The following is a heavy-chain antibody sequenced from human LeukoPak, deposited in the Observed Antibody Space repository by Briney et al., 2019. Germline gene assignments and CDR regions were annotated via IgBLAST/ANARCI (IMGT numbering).Heavy chain of an antibody. CDR1: GFTFSSFE. V-gene: IGHV3-48*03. J-gene: IGHJ5*01. CDR2: ISSSGSTI. CDR3: ARHNGWFDF. D-gene: IGHD2-8*01. Sequence: GSPVLACAASGFTFSSFEMDWVRQAPGKGLEWVSYISSSGSTIHYADSVKGRFTISRDNAMNSLFLQMNSLRVDDTAVYYCARHNGWFDFWALGTLVTVSS.